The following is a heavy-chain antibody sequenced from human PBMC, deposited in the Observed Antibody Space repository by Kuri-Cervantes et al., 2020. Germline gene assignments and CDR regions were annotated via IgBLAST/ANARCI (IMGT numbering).Heavy chain of an antibody. CDR1: GFTFSNAW. D-gene: IGHD6-19*01. CDR2: IIGDGGSA. CDR3: AKHRSGIAVAASNY. J-gene: IGHJ4*02. Sequence: GESLKISCAASGFTFSNAWMSWVRQAPGKGLEWVSTIIGDGGSAYYADSVKGRFTISRDNSKNTLYLQMNSLRAEDTAIYYCAKHRSGIAVAASNYWGQGTLVTVSS. V-gene: IGHV3-23*01.